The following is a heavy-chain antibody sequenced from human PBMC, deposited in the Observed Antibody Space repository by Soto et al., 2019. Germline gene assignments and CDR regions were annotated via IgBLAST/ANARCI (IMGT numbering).Heavy chain of an antibody. CDR2: IKQDGSEK. CDR1: GFTFSSYW. D-gene: IGHD6-19*01. J-gene: IGHJ3*02. CDR3: ARALQSSGWYRHDAFDI. Sequence: GGSLRLSCAASGFTFSSYWMSWVRQAPGKGLEWVANIKQDGSEKYYVASVKGRFTISRDNAKNSLYLQMNSLRAEDTAVYYCARALQSSGWYRHDAFDIWGQGTMVTVSS. V-gene: IGHV3-7*01.